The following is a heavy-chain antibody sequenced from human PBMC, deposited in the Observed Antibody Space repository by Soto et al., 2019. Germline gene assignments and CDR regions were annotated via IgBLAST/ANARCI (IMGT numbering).Heavy chain of an antibody. CDR1: GYTFTSYD. D-gene: IGHD3-22*01. Sequence: QVQLVQSGAEVKKPGASVKVSRKASGYTFTSYDINWVRQATGQGLECMGWMNPNSGNTGYAQQFQGRVTITRNTSINTAYMELSSLRSEDTAVYYCARVVTDDYYYYYMDVWGKGTTVTVSS. J-gene: IGHJ6*03. CDR3: ARVVTDDYYYYYMDV. V-gene: IGHV1-8*01. CDR2: MNPNSGNT.